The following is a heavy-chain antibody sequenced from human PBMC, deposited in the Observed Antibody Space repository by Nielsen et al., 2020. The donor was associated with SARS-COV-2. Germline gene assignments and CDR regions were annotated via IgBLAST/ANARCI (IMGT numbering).Heavy chain of an antibody. D-gene: IGHD2-15*01. CDR2: IIPILGIA. CDR1: GGTFSSYT. V-gene: IGHV1-69*02. Sequence: SVKVSCKASGGTFSSYTISWVRQAPGQGLEWMGRIIPILGIANYAQKFQGRVTITADKSTSTAYMELSSLRSEDMAVYYCASELEVEGTSMDVWGQGTTVTVSS. CDR3: ASELEVEGTSMDV. J-gene: IGHJ6*02.